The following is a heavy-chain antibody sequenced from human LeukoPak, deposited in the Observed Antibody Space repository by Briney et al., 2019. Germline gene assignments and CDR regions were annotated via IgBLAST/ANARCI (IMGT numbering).Heavy chain of an antibody. CDR1: GFTFDDYA. Sequence: GGSLRLSCAASGFTFDDYAMHWVRQPPGKGLEWVSLVSGDGGTTYYADSVKGRFTISRDNIKNSLYLYLDSLRAEDTAFYYCAKAEYGGNYKPLDFWGQGTLVTVSS. CDR3: AKAEYGGNYKPLDF. J-gene: IGHJ4*02. CDR2: VSGDGGTT. V-gene: IGHV3-43*02. D-gene: IGHD4-23*01.